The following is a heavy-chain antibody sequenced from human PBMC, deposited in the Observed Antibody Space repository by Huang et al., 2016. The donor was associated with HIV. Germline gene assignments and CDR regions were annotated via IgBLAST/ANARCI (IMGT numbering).Heavy chain of an antibody. CDR1: GYPFTNYD. CDR3: ARSAYGDLDY. J-gene: IGHJ4*02. Sequence: QVHLVQSGAEVKTPGASVKVSCKASGYPFTNYDIYWVRQAPGRGLERMGWRNPNTGNTGVAESFQGRGTSTRKTAIATAYMERTSLTSEDTAVDYCARSAYGDLDYWGLGTLVIVSS. D-gene: IGHD4-17*01. V-gene: IGHV1-8*03. CDR2: RNPNTGNT.